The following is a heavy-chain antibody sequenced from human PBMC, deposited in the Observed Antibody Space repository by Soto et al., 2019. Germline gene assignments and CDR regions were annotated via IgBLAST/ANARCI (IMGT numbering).Heavy chain of an antibody. J-gene: IGHJ4*02. CDR3: ARVRGLLSCPFDY. CDR1: GGSISSGDYY. V-gene: IGHV4-30-4*01. CDR2: IYYSGST. Sequence: QVQLQESGPGLVKPSQTLSLTCTVSGGSISSGDYYWSWIRQPPGKGLEWIGYIYYSGSTYYNPSLQSRVTRSVDTSKNQFSLKLSSVTAADTAVYSCARVRGLLSCPFDYWGQGTLVTVSS. D-gene: IGHD2-21*02.